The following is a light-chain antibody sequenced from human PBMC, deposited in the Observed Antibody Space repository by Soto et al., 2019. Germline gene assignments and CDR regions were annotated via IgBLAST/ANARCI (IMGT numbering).Light chain of an antibody. CDR1: QRMSAW. CDR2: DAS. V-gene: IGKV1-5*01. Sequence: DIQMTQSPTTLSASVGDRVIITCRASQRMSAWLAWYQQKPGKAPKLLIYDASSLENGVPSRFSGSGSGTEFTHTISSLQPDDFATYYCQQYDTYPWTFGQGTKVDIK. J-gene: IGKJ1*01. CDR3: QQYDTYPWT.